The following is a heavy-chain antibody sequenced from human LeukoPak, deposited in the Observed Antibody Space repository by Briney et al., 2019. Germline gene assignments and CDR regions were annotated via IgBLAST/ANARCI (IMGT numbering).Heavy chain of an antibody. CDR1: GFTFSSFG. CDR2: IRYDGSDK. Sequence: GGSLRLSCAASGFTFSSFGMYWVRQAPGEGLEWVSFIRYDGSDKYYADSVKGRFTISRDNSKNTLYLQMNSLRAEDTAVYYCAKDHDFWSGYYSGATHYYYYMDVWGKGTTVTVSS. J-gene: IGHJ6*03. D-gene: IGHD3-3*01. V-gene: IGHV3-30*02. CDR3: AKDHDFWSGYYSGATHYYYYMDV.